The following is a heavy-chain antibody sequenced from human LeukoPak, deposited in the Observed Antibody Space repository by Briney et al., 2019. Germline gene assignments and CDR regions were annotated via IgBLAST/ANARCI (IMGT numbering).Heavy chain of an antibody. CDR2: IHSDGSTT. Sequence: PGGSLRLSCAVSGITVSKYWMHWDRQVPGKGLVWVSRIHSDGSTTDYADSVKGRFTITRDSAKNTLYLEMNSLRVEDTAVYYCTRDANHYGGMDVWGQGTTVTVSS. CDR3: TRDANHYGGMDV. J-gene: IGHJ6*02. CDR1: GITVSKYW. V-gene: IGHV3-74*01.